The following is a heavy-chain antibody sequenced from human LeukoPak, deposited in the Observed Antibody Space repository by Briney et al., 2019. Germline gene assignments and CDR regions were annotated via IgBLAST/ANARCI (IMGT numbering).Heavy chain of an antibody. J-gene: IGHJ4*02. V-gene: IGHV3-20*04. CDR3: ARDSRWLQKDY. Sequence: GSLLLSCAASGFTFDDYGMSWVRQAPGKGLEWVSGINWNGGSTGYADSVKGRFTISRDNAKNSLYLQMNSLRAEDTALYYCARDSRWLQKDYWGQGTLVTVSS. CDR1: GFTFDDYG. CDR2: INWNGGST. D-gene: IGHD5-24*01.